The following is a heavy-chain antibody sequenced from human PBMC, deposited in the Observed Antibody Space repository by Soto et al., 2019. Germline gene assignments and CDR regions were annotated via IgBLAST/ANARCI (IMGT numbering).Heavy chain of an antibody. D-gene: IGHD2-2*01. CDR1: GGTFSSYA. CDR3: ARELGYCSSTSCYLYYYYGMDV. J-gene: IGHJ6*02. CDR2: IIPIFGTA. V-gene: IGHV1-69*01. Sequence: QVQLVQSGAEVKKPGSSVKVSCKASGGTFSSYAISWVRQAPGQGLEWMGGIIPIFGTANYAQKFQGRVTITADESTSTAYMELSSLRSEDTAVYYCARELGYCSSTSCYLYYYYGMDVWGQGTTVTVSS.